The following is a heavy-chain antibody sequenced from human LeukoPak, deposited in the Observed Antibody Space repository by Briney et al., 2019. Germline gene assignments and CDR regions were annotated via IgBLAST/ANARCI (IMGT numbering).Heavy chain of an antibody. D-gene: IGHD3-22*01. J-gene: IGHJ3*02. V-gene: IGHV4-4*02. Sequence: SETLSLTCAVSGDSISSSNWWSWVGPPPGKGLEGIGEIYHSGSTNYNPSLQSRVTMSVDNSENHFSLKLSSVSAADTALYYCARSTVSVITRGAFDIWGQGTMVTVSS. CDR1: GDSISSSNW. CDR3: ARSTVSVITRGAFDI. CDR2: IYHSGST.